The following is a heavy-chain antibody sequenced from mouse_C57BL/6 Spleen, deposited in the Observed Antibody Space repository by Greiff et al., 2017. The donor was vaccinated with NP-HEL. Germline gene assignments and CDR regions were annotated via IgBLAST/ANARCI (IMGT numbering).Heavy chain of an antibody. J-gene: IGHJ1*03. Sequence: QVQLKESGAELARPGASVKLSCKASGYTFTSYGISWVKQRTGQGLEWIGEIYPRSGNTYYNEKFKGKATLTADKSSSTAYMELRSLPSEDSAVDFCARGETGTWDFYVWGTGTTVTVSS. CDR2: IYPRSGNT. V-gene: IGHV1-81*01. CDR1: GYTFTSYG. CDR3: ARGETGTWDFYV. D-gene: IGHD4-1*01.